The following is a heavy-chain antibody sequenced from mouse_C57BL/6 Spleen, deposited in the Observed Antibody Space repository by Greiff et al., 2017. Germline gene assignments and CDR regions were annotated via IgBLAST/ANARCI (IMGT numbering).Heavy chain of an antibody. CDR3: TRYYYGSSRCFAY. CDR1: GYTFTDYE. CDR2: IDPETGGT. V-gene: IGHV1-15*01. J-gene: IGHJ3*01. D-gene: IGHD1-1*01. Sequence: QVQLQQSGAELVRPGASVTLSCKASGYTFTDYEMHWVKQTPVHGLEWIGAIDPETGGTAYNQKFKGKAILTADKSSSTAYMGLRSLTSEDSAVYYCTRYYYGSSRCFAYWGQGTLVTVSA.